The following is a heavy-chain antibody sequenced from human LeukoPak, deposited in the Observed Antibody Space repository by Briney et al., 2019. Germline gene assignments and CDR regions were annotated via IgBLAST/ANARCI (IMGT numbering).Heavy chain of an antibody. V-gene: IGHV4-4*07. CDR2: IYTSGRT. CDR3: ARDLDSYSSTWYPYSTGWYLDY. D-gene: IGHD6-13*01. CDR1: GGSISSYY. J-gene: IGHJ4*02. Sequence: PSETLSLTCTVSGGSISSYYWSWIRQPPGKGLEWIGRIYTSGRTNYNPSLKSRVTMSIDTSKNQFSLKLSSVTAADTAVYYCARDLDSYSSTWYPYSTGWYLDYWGQGTLVSVSS.